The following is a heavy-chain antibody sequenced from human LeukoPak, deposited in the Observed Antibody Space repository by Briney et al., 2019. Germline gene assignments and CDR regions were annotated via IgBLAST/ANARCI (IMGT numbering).Heavy chain of an antibody. V-gene: IGHV3-23*01. CDR3: AKCAKTPEGVSGWCNWFDT. CDR2: VTGDSNNQ. J-gene: IGHJ5*02. Sequence: GGSLRLSCRASGFTFSNYAMIWLRQAQGQGLEGVSSVTGDSNNQNYAHHGKVRLTISRDNSKNTLYQQMNSLRAEDTALYSCAKCAKTPEGVSGWCNWFDTWGQGTLVIASS. D-gene: IGHD3-3*01. CDR1: GFTFSNYA.